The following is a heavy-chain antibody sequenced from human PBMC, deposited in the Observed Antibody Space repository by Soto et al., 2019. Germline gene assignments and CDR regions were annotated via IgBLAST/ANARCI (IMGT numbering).Heavy chain of an antibody. D-gene: IGHD3-3*01. CDR3: ATRITVFGLPIPPFDP. J-gene: IGHJ5*02. CDR2: INHTGGT. CDR1: GGSVNGYY. Sequence: PSETLSLTCAVYGGSVNGYYWNWIRQPPGKGLEWIGEINHTGGTHCNPSLKSRVTMSVDTSKNQFSLRLSSVTAADTAIYYCATRITVFGLPIPPFDPWGQGTQVTVSS. V-gene: IGHV4-34*01.